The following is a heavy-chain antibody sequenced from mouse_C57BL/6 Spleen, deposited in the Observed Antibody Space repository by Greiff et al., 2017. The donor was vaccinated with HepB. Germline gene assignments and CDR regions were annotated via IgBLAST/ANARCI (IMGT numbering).Heavy chain of an antibody. CDR3: ARWDYDYYFDY. CDR2: IHPNSGST. D-gene: IGHD2-4*01. V-gene: IGHV1-64*01. J-gene: IGHJ2*01. Sequence: KQRPGQGLEWIGMIHPNSGSTNYNEKFKSKATLTVDKSSSTAYMQLSSLTSEDSAVYYCARWDYDYYFDYWGQGTTLTVSS.